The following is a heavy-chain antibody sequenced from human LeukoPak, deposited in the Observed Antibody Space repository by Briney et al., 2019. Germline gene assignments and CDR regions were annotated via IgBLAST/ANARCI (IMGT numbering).Heavy chain of an antibody. J-gene: IGHJ6*02. Sequence: GGSLRLSCAASGFTFSSYSMNWVRQAPGKGLEWVSSISSSSSYIYYADSVKGRFTISRDNAKNSLYLQMNSLRAEDTAVYYCAREYVDGGYYYGMDVWGQGTTVTVAS. CDR1: GFTFSSYS. CDR3: AREYVDGGYYYGMDV. CDR2: ISSSSSYI. D-gene: IGHD3-16*01. V-gene: IGHV3-21*01.